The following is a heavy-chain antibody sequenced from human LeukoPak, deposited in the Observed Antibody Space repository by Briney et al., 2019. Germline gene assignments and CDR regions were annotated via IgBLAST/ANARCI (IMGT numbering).Heavy chain of an antibody. CDR3: ATFSSGWAWDFDY. V-gene: IGHV3-11*01. J-gene: IGHJ4*02. CDR2: ISSGGSTI. CDR1: GFTFSDYY. Sequence: GGSLRLSCAASGFTFSDYYMSWIRQAPGKGLEWVSYISSGGSTIYYADSVKGRFTISRDNAKNSLYLQMNSLRGEDTAVYYCATFSSGWAWDFDYWGQGTLVTVSS. D-gene: IGHD6-19*01.